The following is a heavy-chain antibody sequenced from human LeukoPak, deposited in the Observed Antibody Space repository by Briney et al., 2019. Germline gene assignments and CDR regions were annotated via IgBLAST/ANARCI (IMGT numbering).Heavy chain of an antibody. CDR3: ARSGYGSGRGRRFLDY. Sequence: SETLSLTCADYGGSFSGYYWSWIRQPPGKGLEWIGEINHSGSTNYNPSLKSRVTISVDTSKNQFSLKLSSVTAADTAVYYCARSGYGSGRGRRFLDYWGQGTLVTVSS. CDR2: INHSGST. D-gene: IGHD3-10*01. V-gene: IGHV4-34*01. J-gene: IGHJ4*02. CDR1: GGSFSGYY.